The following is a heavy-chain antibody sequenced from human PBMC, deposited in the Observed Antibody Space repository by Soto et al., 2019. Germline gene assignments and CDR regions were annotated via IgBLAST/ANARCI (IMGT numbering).Heavy chain of an antibody. CDR3: ARDSSLYGDYYYYYYMDV. CDR1: GGTFSSYT. V-gene: IGHV1-69*04. D-gene: IGHD4-17*01. CDR2: IIPILGIA. J-gene: IGHJ6*03. Sequence: ASVKVSCKASGGTFSSYTISWVRQAPGQGLEWMGRIIPILGIANYAQKFQGRVTITADKSTSTAYMELSSLRSEDTAVYYCARDSSLYGDYYYYYYMDVWGKGTTVTVSS.